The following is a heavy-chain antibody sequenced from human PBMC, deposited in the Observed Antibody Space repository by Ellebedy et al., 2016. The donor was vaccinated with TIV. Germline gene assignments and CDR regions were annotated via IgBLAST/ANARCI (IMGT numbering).Heavy chain of an antibody. Sequence: PGGSLRLSCAASGFTVSSNYMSWVRQAPGKGLEWVSVIYSGGSTYYADSVKGRFTISRDNSKNTLYLQMNSLRAEDTAVYYCASLGQVGYDFWSGYLSYWGQGTLVTVSS. CDR1: GFTVSSNY. D-gene: IGHD3-3*01. CDR2: IYSGGST. J-gene: IGHJ4*02. V-gene: IGHV3-53*01. CDR3: ASLGQVGYDFWSGYLSY.